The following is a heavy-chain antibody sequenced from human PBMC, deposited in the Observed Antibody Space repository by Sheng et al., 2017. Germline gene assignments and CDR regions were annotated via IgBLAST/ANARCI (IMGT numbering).Heavy chain of an antibody. V-gene: IGHV3-23*01. CDR2: ISGSGYIT. Sequence: EVQLLESGGGLVQPGGSLRLSCAASGFTFSSYAMSWVRQAPGKGLEWVSAISGSGYITYYADSVKGRFTISGDNPKNTLYLQMNSLRAEDTAVYSCAKVPYDSSGYYPDAFDIWGQGTMVTVSS. D-gene: IGHD3-22*01. CDR1: GFTFSSYA. J-gene: IGHJ3*02. CDR3: AKVPYDSSGYYPDAFDI.